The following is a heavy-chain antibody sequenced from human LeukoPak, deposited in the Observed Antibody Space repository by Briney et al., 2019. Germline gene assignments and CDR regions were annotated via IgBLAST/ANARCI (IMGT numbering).Heavy chain of an antibody. CDR1: GGSISSGDYY. CDR2: IYYSGST. D-gene: IGHD3-22*01. V-gene: IGHV4-61*08. CDR3: ARFYYDSSGAPGYFDY. Sequence: SQTLSLTCTVSGGSISSGDYYWSWIRQPPGKGLEWIGYIYYSGSTNYNPSLKSRVTISVDTSKNQFSLKLSSVTAADTAVYYCARFYYDSSGAPGYFDYWGQGTLVTVSS. J-gene: IGHJ4*02.